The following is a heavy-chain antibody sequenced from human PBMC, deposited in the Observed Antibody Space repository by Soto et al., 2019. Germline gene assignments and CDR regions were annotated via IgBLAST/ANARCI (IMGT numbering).Heavy chain of an antibody. Sequence: ASVKVSCKASVYTFTGYVINWVLQATGQGLEWMGWMNPNSGNTGYAQKFQGRVTMTRNTSISTAYMELSSLRSEDTAVYYCARANGSSSSYNFDYWGQGTLVTVSS. CDR2: MNPNSGNT. CDR1: VYTFTGYV. D-gene: IGHD6-13*01. V-gene: IGHV1-8*02. CDR3: ARANGSSSSYNFDY. J-gene: IGHJ4*02.